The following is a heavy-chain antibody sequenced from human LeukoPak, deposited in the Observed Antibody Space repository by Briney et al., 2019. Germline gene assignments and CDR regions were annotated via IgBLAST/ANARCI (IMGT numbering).Heavy chain of an antibody. V-gene: IGHV1-8*01. CDR3: GRGRPARGDSYGYL. D-gene: IGHD5-18*01. CDR2: MNPNSGNT. Sequence: ASVKVSCKASGYTFTSYDINWVRQATGQGLEWMGWMNPNSGNTGYAQKFQGRVTMTRNTSISTAYMELSSLRSEDTAVYYCGRGRPARGDSYGYLWGQGTLVTVSS. J-gene: IGHJ4*02. CDR1: GYTFTSYD.